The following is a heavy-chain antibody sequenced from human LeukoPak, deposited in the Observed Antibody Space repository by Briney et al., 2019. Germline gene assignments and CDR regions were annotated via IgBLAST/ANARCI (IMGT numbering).Heavy chain of an antibody. CDR3: ARAGPYSSSWSPFDY. Sequence: SETLSLTCTVSGGSISSYYWGWIRQPPGKGLEWIGYIYYSGSTNYNPSLKSRVTISVDTSKNQFSLKLSSVTAADTAVYYCARAGPYSSSWSPFDYWGQGTLVTVSS. J-gene: IGHJ4*02. CDR1: GGSISSYY. V-gene: IGHV4-59*01. D-gene: IGHD6-13*01. CDR2: IYYSGST.